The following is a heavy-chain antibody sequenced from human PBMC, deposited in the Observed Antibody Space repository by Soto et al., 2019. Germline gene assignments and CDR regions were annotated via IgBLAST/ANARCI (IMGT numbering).Heavy chain of an antibody. V-gene: IGHV1-8*01. Sequence: QVQLVQSGAEVKKPGASLKVSCKASGYTFTSYDINWVRQATGQGLEWMGRMNPNSGNTGNAQKFQGRDYMVRNTYISIAYMQLSSLKSEDTAVYYCANRRYSSSCYGMHVWGQGTTDTVS. J-gene: IGHJ6*02. CDR3: ANRRYSSSCYGMHV. CDR2: MNPNSGNT. D-gene: IGHD6-13*01. CDR1: GYTFTSYD.